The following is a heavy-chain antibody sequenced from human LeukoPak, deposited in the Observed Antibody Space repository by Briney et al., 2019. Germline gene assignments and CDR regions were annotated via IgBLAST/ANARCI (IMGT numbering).Heavy chain of an antibody. CDR3: AREGIVVVPALNEDYYYMDV. CDR2: IYYSGST. V-gene: IGHV4-59*12. CDR1: GGSISSYY. D-gene: IGHD2-2*01. Sequence: SETLSLTCTVSGGSISSYYWSWIRQPPGKGLEWIGYIYYSGSTNYNPSLKSRVTISVDTSKNQFSLQLNSVTPEDTAVYYCAREGIVVVPALNEDYYYMDVWGKGTTVTVSS. J-gene: IGHJ6*03.